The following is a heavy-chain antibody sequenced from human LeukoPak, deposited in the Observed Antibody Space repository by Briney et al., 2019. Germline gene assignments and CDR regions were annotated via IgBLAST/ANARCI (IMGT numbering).Heavy chain of an antibody. Sequence: GGSLRLSCAASGFTFSYFAMTWVRQAPGKGLEWVSTISYSGCSTYYADSVKGRFTISRDNSKNTLYLQMNNLRAEDTAVYYCAKDWALRAAGSFDYWGQGTLVTVSS. CDR2: ISYSGCST. V-gene: IGHV3-23*01. D-gene: IGHD6-13*01. J-gene: IGHJ4*02. CDR3: AKDWALRAAGSFDY. CDR1: GFTFSYFA.